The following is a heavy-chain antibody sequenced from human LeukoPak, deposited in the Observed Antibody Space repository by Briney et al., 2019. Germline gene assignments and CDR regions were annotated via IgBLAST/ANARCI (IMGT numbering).Heavy chain of an antibody. CDR1: GGSFSGYY. V-gene: IGHV4-34*01. J-gene: IGHJ4*02. CDR2: INHSGST. CDR3: ARDGWSGGR. D-gene: IGHD3-10*02. Sequence: SETLSLTCAVYGGSFSGYYWSWIRQPPGKGLEWIGEINHSGSTNYNPSLKSRVTISVDTSKNQFSLKLSSVTAADTAVYYCARDGWSGGRWGQGTLVTVSS.